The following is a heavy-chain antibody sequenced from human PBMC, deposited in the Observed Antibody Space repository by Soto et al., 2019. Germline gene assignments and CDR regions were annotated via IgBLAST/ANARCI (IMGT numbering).Heavy chain of an antibody. V-gene: IGHV3-33*01. J-gene: IGHJ4*02. D-gene: IGHD2-15*01. Sequence: QVQLVESGGGVVQPGRSLRLSCAASGFTSSSYGMHWVRQAPGKGLEWVAVIWYDGSNKYYADSVKGRFTISRDNSKNTMYLQMNSLRAEDTAVYYCAREEIYCSGGSCYSRAGVDYWGQGTLVTVSS. CDR1: GFTSSSYG. CDR3: AREEIYCSGGSCYSRAGVDY. CDR2: IWYDGSNK.